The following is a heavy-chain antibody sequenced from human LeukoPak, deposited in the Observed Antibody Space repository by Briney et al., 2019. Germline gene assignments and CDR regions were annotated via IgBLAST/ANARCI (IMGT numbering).Heavy chain of an antibody. CDR2: IWYDGSKK. J-gene: IGHJ4*02. V-gene: IGHV3-33*01. CDR3: ARESPSADAACDD. CDR1: GFTFSSYG. D-gene: IGHD2-15*01. Sequence: PGGSLRLSCAVSGFTFSSYGMHWVRQAPGKGLEWVAVIWYDGSKKYYADSVKGRFTISRDNSKNTLALQMNSLRAEDTAVYYCARESPSADAACDDRRQGTLVTVSS.